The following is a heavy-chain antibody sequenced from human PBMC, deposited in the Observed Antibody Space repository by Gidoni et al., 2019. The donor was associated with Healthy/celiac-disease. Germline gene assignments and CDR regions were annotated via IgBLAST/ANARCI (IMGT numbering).Heavy chain of an antibody. CDR2: ISGGGVST. Sequence: EAPLLESGGGLVQPGGSLRLSCAASGFTFSSYAMTWVRQAPGKGLEWVSSISGGGVSTYYADSVKGRFTISRDNSKNTLYLQMNSLRADDTAMYFCASSPSGTYSSGFWGQGTLVTVSS. J-gene: IGHJ4*02. D-gene: IGHD1-26*01. CDR3: ASSPSGTYSSGF. V-gene: IGHV3-23*01. CDR1: GFTFSSYA.